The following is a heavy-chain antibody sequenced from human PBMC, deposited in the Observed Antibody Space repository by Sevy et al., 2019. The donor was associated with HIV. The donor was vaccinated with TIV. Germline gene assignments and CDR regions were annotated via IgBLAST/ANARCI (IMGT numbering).Heavy chain of an antibody. CDR1: GFTFSSYA. Sequence: GESLKISCAASGFTFSSYAMSWVRQAPGKGLEWVSGISDSGGKTHYADSVKGRFTISRDNSKNTLYLQMNSLRAEDTAVYYCAREEDWKSYYGMDVWGQGTTVTVSS. V-gene: IGHV3-23*01. J-gene: IGHJ6*02. D-gene: IGHD1-1*01. CDR2: ISDSGGKT. CDR3: AREEDWKSYYGMDV.